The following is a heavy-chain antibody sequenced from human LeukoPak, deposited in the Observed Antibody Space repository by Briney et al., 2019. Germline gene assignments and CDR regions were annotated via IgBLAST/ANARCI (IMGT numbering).Heavy chain of an antibody. CDR2: MNPNSGNT. CDR3: VREGLDY. V-gene: IGHV1-8*03. J-gene: IGHJ4*02. CDR1: GYTFTNYD. Sequence: ASVKVSCKASGYTFTNYDINWVRQATGQGLEWIGYMNPNSGNTVYAQKFQGRVTITTDTSITTAYRELSNLRSEDTAVYYCVREGLDYWGQGTLVTVSS.